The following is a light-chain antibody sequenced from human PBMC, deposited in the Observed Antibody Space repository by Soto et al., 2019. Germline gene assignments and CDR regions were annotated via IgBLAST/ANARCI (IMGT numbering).Light chain of an antibody. CDR3: MQSTQLPPT. CDR1: QSLLRITGETF. CDR2: EVS. Sequence: DVVMTETPLALSVAPGQPAAISFKSSQSLLRITGETFLFWYLQKPGQSPQLLIYEVSTRVSGVPDRFSGSGSGTDFTLEISRVETDDVGIYYCMQSTQLPPTFGQGTRLEIK. V-gene: IGKV2D-29*02. J-gene: IGKJ5*01.